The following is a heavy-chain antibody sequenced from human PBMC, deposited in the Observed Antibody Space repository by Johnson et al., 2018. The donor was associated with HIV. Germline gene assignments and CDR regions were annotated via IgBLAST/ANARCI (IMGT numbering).Heavy chain of an antibody. CDR1: GFTFSNAW. CDR3: PTPRPNWGWNAFDI. D-gene: IGHD7-27*01. CDR2: IKSKTEGGTT. Sequence: VQLVESGGGLVKPGGSLRLSCAASGFTFSNAWMSWVRQAPGKGLEWVGRIKSKTEGGTTDYAAPVKGRFTIPRDDSKNTLYLQMNSLKTEETAVYYCPTPRPNWGWNAFDIWGQGTMVTVSS. J-gene: IGHJ3*02. V-gene: IGHV3-15*01.